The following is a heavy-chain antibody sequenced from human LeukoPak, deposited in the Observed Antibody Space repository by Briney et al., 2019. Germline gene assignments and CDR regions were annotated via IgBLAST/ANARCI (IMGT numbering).Heavy chain of an antibody. CDR3: ARAQPYDAFDI. J-gene: IGHJ3*02. Sequence: SETLSLTCTVSGGSISSYYWSWIRQPPGKGLEWIGYFYYSGSTNYNPSLKSRVTISVDTSKNQFSLKLSSVTAADTAVYYCARAQPYDAFDIWGQGTMVTVSS. CDR1: GGSISSYY. D-gene: IGHD2-2*01. CDR2: FYYSGST. V-gene: IGHV4-59*01.